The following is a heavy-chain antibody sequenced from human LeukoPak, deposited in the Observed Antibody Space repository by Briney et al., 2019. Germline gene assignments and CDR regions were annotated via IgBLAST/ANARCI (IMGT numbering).Heavy chain of an antibody. CDR3: ARPPVAGQNGWFDP. CDR2: ISSSSSYI. V-gene: IGHV3-21*01. D-gene: IGHD6-19*01. CDR1: GFTFGSYS. Sequence: GGSLRLSCAASGFTFGSYSMNWVRQAPGKGLEWVSSISSSSSYIYYADSVKGRFTISRDNAKNSLYLQMNSLRAEDTAVYYCARPPVAGQNGWFDPWGQGTLVTVSS. J-gene: IGHJ5*02.